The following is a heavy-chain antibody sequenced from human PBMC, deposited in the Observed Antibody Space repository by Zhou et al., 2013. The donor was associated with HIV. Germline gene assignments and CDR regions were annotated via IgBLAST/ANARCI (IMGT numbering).Heavy chain of an antibody. D-gene: IGHD3-3*01. J-gene: IGHJ6*03. Sequence: QVQLVQSGAEVKKPGSSVKVSCKASGGTFNNYAISWLRQAPGQGLEWMGGIIPIFGTANYAQKFQGRVTIIADESTSTAYMELSSLRSEDTAVYYCASRVGGSGPYFYYYMDGLGAKGPRSPSP. CDR2: IIPIFGTA. V-gene: IGHV1-69*12. CDR3: ASRVGGSGPYFYYYMDG. CDR1: GGTFNNYA.